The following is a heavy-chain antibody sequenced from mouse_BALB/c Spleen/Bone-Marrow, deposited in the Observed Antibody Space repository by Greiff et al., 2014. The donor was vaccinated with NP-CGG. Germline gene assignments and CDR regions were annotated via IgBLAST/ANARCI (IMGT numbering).Heavy chain of an antibody. CDR3: ARQRGGGYYGFFAY. V-gene: IGHV5-6*01. J-gene: IGHJ3*01. CDR2: ISSGDGYT. D-gene: IGHD1-1*01. Sequence: EVNLQESGGALVKPGGSLKLSCAASGFTFSSYGMSWVRQTPGKRLEWVATISSGDGYTYYPDSVKGRFTISRDNAKNTLYLQMSSLTSEDSAMYYCARQRGGGYYGFFAYWGQGTLVTVSA. CDR1: GFTFSSYG.